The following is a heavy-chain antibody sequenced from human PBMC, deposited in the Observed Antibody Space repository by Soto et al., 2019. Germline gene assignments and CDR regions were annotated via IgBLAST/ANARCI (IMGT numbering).Heavy chain of an antibody. Sequence: SQTLSLTCAISGDSVSNNNVAWNWIRQSPSRGLEWLGRTYYRSKWYDDYAESVKSRITIKPDTSKNQFSLQLNSVTPEDTAVYYCARNDRTGPLLWFDPWGQGTLVTVSS. V-gene: IGHV6-1*01. CDR3: ARNDRTGPLLWFDP. J-gene: IGHJ5*02. D-gene: IGHD1-1*01. CDR2: TYYRSKWYD. CDR1: GDSVSNNNVA.